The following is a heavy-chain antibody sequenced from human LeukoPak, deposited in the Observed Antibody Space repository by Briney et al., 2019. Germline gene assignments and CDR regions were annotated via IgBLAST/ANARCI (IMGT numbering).Heavy chain of an antibody. CDR1: GYTFTSYY. V-gene: IGHV1-46*01. D-gene: IGHD2-2*02. CDR2: INPSGGST. J-gene: IGHJ5*02. CDR3: ARDSIVVVPAAIRFGWFDP. Sequence: ASVTVSCTASGYTFTSYYMHWVRQAPGQGLEWMGIINPSGGSTSYAQKFQGRVTMTRDTSTSTVYMELSSLRSEDTAVYYCARDSIVVVPAAIRFGWFDPWGQGTLVTVSS.